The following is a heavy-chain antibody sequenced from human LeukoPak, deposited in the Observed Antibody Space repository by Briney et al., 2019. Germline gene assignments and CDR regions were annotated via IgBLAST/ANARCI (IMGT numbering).Heavy chain of an antibody. CDR2: ISYRGST. J-gene: IGHJ4*02. V-gene: IGHV4-30-4*01. CDR1: GGSISSSDSH. CDR3: VRVRTGTSCYDY. D-gene: IGHD2-2*01. Sequence: SETLSLTCTVSGGSISSSDSHWSWIRQSPGKGLEWIGYISYRGSTSYDPSLRSRLTISIDTSQNQFSLKLTSVTAADTAVYYCVRVRTGTSCYDYWGQGTLVTVSP.